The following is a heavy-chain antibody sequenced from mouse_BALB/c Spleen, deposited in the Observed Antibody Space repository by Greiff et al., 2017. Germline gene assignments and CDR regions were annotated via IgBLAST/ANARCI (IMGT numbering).Heavy chain of an antibody. V-gene: IGHV5-6-2*01. CDR3: ARRGDRYFDY. D-gene: IGHD2-14*01. CDR2: INSNGGST. J-gene: IGHJ2*01. CDR1: GFTFSSYY. Sequence: EVKLMESGGGLVKLGGSLKLSCAASGFTFSSYYMSWVRQTPEKRLELVAAINSNGGSTYYPDTVKGRFTISRDNAKNTLYLQMSSLKSEDTALYYCARRGDRYFDYWGQGTTLTVSS.